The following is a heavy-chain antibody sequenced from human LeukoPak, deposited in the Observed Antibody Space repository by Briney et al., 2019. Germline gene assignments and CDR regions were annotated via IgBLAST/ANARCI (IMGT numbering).Heavy chain of an antibody. D-gene: IGHD3-3*01. CDR2: ISSSGSTI. CDR3: ARGGFLEWLWFDY. J-gene: IGHJ4*02. V-gene: IGHV3-48*04. CDR1: GFTFSSYW. Sequence: PGGSLRLSCAASGFTFSSYWMSWVRQAPGKGLEWVSYISSSGSTIYYADSVKGRFTISRDNAKNSLYLQMNSLRAEDTAVYYCARGGFLEWLWFDYWGQGTLVTVSS.